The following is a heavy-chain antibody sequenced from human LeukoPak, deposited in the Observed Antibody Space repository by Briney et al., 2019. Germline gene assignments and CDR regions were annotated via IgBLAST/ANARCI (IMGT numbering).Heavy chain of an antibody. CDR2: IYHSGST. CDR1: GGSISSGGYY. D-gene: IGHD3-3*01. J-gene: IGHJ4*02. Sequence: PSETLSLTCTVSGGSISSGGYYWSWIRQPPGKGLEWIGYIYHSGSTYYNPSLKSRVTISVDRSKNQFSLRLSSVTAADTAVYYCARDGDYDFWSGYSFDYWGQGTLVTVSS. CDR3: ARDGDYDFWSGYSFDY. V-gene: IGHV4-30-2*01.